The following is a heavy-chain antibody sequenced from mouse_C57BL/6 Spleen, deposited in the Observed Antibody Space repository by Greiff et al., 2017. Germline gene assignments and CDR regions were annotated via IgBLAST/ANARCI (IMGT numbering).Heavy chain of an antibody. V-gene: IGHV1-15*01. CDR2: IDPETGGT. D-gene: IGHD1-1*01. J-gene: IGHJ2*01. Sequence: QVQLQQSGAELVRPGASVTLSCKASGYTFTDYEMHWVKQTPVHGLEWIGAIDPETGGTAYNQKFKGKAILTADKSSSTAYMELRSLTSEDSAVYYCTRDTTVVATDYFDYGGQGTTLTVSS. CDR1: GYTFTDYE. CDR3: TRDTTVVATDYFDY.